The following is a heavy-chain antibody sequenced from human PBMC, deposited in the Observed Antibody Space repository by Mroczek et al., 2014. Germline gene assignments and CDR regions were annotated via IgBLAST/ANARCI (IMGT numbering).Heavy chain of an antibody. V-gene: IGHV3-33*01. CDR1: IHFSXYG. J-gene: IGHJ6*03. D-gene: IGHD1-26*01. Sequence: QXLETGEAWSSLEVPETXLCSVWIHFSXYGMHWVRQAPGKGLEWVAVIWYDGSNKYYADSVKGRFTISRDNSKNTLYLQMNSLRAEDTAVYYCARASVGATEYYYYYYYMDVWAKGPRSPSP. CDR3: ARASVGATEYYYYYYYMDV. CDR2: IWYDGSNK.